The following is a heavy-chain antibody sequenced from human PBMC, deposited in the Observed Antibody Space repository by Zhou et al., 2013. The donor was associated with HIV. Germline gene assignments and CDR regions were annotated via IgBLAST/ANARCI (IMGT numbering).Heavy chain of an antibody. J-gene: IGHJ4*02. Sequence: QVHLVQSGAEVKKPGASVKVSCKASGYTFIKYGLSWVRQAPGQGLEWMGWVATYNGDTDYAQNFEDRVTMTTDTATSTAYMELRSLRSGDTAVYYCARERQKWARDYHFDYWGQGTLVTVSS. CDR3: ARERQKWARDYHFDY. CDR2: VATYNGDT. D-gene: IGHD4-17*01. CDR1: GYTFIKYG. V-gene: IGHV1-18*01.